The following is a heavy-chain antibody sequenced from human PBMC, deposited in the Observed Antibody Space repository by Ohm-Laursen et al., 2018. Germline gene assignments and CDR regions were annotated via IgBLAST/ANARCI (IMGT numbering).Heavy chain of an antibody. Sequence: LSLTCTVSGGSIVGYYWNWIRQPPGKGLEWIAYIYNSGNTMYNPSLESRVTISVDTSKNQFPLKLSSVTAADTAVYYCARRLGLPVLNGWFDPWGQGTLVTVSS. CDR1: GGSIVGYY. CDR2: IYNSGNT. D-gene: IGHD2-8*01. J-gene: IGHJ5*02. V-gene: IGHV4-59*08. CDR3: ARRLGLPVLNGWFDP.